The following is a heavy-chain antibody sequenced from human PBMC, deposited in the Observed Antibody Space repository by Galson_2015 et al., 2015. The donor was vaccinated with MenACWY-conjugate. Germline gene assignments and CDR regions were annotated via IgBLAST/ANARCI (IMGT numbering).Heavy chain of an antibody. J-gene: IGHJ6*03. CDR2: IKQDGTEK. CDR3: ARSYVPGSDRKNYYMDV. D-gene: IGHD3-16*01. V-gene: IGHV3-7*01. Sequence: SLRLSCATSGFTFSFHWMSWVRQAPGKGLEWVANIKQDGTEKYYLDSVKGRFIISRDNAKSMLFLQMNSLKVEDTAVYYCARSYVPGSDRKNYYMDVWGRGTTVTVSS. CDR1: GFTFSFHW.